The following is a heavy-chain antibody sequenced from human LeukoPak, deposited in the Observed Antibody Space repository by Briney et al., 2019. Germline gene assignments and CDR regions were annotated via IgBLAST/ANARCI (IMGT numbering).Heavy chain of an antibody. Sequence: SETLSLTCTVSGGSISSYYWSWIRQPPGKGLEWIGYIYYSGSTNYNPSLKSRVTISVDTSKNQFSLKLSSVTAADTAVCYCARAPSYYDSEVFDYWGQGTLVTVSS. V-gene: IGHV4-59*01. J-gene: IGHJ4*02. D-gene: IGHD3-3*01. CDR2: IYYSGST. CDR1: GGSISSYY. CDR3: ARAPSYYDSEVFDY.